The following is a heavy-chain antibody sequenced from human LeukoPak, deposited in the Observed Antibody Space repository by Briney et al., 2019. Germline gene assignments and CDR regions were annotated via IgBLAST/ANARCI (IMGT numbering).Heavy chain of an antibody. CDR1: GGSISSGGYY. Sequence: SQTLSLTCTVSGGSISSGGYYWSWIRQPPGKGLEWIGYIYHSGSTYYNPSLKSRVTISVDRSKNQFSLKLSSVTAADTTVYYCASGRKYCSSNTCHRGAVEYWGQGTLVTVSS. CDR3: ASGRKYCSSNTCHRGAVEY. D-gene: IGHD2-2*02. V-gene: IGHV4-30-2*01. CDR2: IYHSGST. J-gene: IGHJ4*02.